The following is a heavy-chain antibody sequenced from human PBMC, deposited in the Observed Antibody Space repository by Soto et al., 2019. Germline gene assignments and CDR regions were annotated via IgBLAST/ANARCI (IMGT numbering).Heavy chain of an antibody. V-gene: IGHV1-69*13. D-gene: IGHD2-15*01. CDR2: VIPVFGTA. CDR3: ARERALGRGAIEGRLLPY. CDR1: GGTFGTSA. Sequence: SVKVSCKASGGTFGTSAISWVRQAPGQGLDWMGAVIPVFGTANYAQRFQGRVTITADESTSTAYMELSSLRSEDTAVYYCARERALGRGAIEGRLLPYSGQGTPVTVSS. J-gene: IGHJ4*02.